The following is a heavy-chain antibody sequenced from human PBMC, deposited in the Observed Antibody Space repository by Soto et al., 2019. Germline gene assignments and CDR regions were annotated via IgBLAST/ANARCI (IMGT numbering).Heavy chain of an antibody. CDR1: GGSISSYY. Sequence: QVQLQESGPGLVKPSETLSLTCNVSGGSISSYYWTCIRQSPGKGLEWIGYIYYSGRTHYSPSLKSRVTMSIDTSKNQFSLKLSSVTAADTAMYYCARGIGMYYYGSGTYSHFDFWGQGTLVTVSS. D-gene: IGHD3-10*01. J-gene: IGHJ4*02. CDR2: IYYSGRT. CDR3: ARGIGMYYYGSGTYSHFDF. V-gene: IGHV4-59*01.